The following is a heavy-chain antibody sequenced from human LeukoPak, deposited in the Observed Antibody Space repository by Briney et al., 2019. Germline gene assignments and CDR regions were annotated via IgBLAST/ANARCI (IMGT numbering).Heavy chain of an antibody. Sequence: ASETLSLTCTVSGDSINRSSHYWGWIRQPPGKGLEWIGSIYYGGTTYYNPSLKSRVTISADTSKNQFSLKVNSVTAADTAVYYCARLGRIPAAMSSVPFWGQGTLVTVSS. J-gene: IGHJ4*02. D-gene: IGHD2-2*01. CDR2: IYYGGTT. CDR3: ARLGRIPAAMSSVPF. CDR1: GDSINRSSHY. V-gene: IGHV4-39*01.